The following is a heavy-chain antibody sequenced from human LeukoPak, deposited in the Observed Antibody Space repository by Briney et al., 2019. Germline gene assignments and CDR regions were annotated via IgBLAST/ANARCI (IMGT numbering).Heavy chain of an antibody. D-gene: IGHD6-19*01. Sequence: GGSLRLSCAASVLRFSRYCMHWILQAPGKGRDQVAFIRYDGSDKSYADSVKGRFTISRDNSKNTLYLQMNSLRAEDTAVYYCAKIGAVAGHFDYWGQGTLVTVSS. CDR3: AKIGAVAGHFDY. CDR2: IRYDGSDK. CDR1: VLRFSRYC. V-gene: IGHV3-30*02. J-gene: IGHJ4*02.